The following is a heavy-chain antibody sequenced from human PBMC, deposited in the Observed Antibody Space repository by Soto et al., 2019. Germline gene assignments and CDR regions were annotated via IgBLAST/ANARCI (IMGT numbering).Heavy chain of an antibody. CDR1: GFTFTNFG. V-gene: IGHV3-21*04. Sequence: GSLRLSCEVSGFTFTNFGINWARQAPGKGLEWVSSVSKSDYTYYSESVKGRFTISRDNAKNSVSLQMNNLRAEDTAVYYCAREDSIIIPAVADVWGQGTQVTVSS. J-gene: IGHJ4*02. CDR2: VSKSDYT. CDR3: AREDSIIIPAVADV. D-gene: IGHD3-10*01.